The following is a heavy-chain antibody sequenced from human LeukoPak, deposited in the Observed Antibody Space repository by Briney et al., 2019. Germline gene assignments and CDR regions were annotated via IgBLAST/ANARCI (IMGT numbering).Heavy chain of an antibody. V-gene: IGHV4-39*02. Sequence: SETLSLTCSVSGVSISSTSCYWGWIRQPPGKGLEWIGSVYSSGGTYYNPSLKSRVTISVDASKSHFSLKLSSVTAADTAVYYCARLPNSGTYYDAVDIWGQGTMVTVSS. CDR2: VYSSGGT. D-gene: IGHD1-26*01. CDR3: ARLPNSGTYYDAVDI. CDR1: GVSISSTSCY. J-gene: IGHJ3*02.